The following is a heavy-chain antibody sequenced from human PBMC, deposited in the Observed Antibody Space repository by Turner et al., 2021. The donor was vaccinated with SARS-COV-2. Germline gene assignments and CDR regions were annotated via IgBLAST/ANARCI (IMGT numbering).Heavy chain of an antibody. CDR1: GGSISSSSYY. CDR2: IDYSGST. D-gene: IGHD3-22*01. J-gene: IGHJ3*02. Sequence: QLRLPASGPGLVKPSGTLSLLCPGPGGSISSSSYYWGWIRQPPGKGRGWIGCIDYSGSTYYNPSLKGRVAISVDTSKNQFSLRLSSVTAADTAVYYWARHPYYYERDEAFDIWGQGTMVTVSS. V-gene: IGHV4-39*01. CDR3: ARHPYYYERDEAFDI.